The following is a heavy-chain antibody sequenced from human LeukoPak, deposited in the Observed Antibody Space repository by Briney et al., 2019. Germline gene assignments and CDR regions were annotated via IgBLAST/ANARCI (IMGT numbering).Heavy chain of an antibody. V-gene: IGHV3-7*02. CDR2: IKQDGTEK. D-gene: IGHD6-6*01. J-gene: IGHJ5*02. CDR1: GSSFRSHW. Sequence: GGSLRLSRVASGSSFRSHWMSWVRQAPGKGLEWVANIKQDGTEKNYMDSVKGRLTISRDNAKNSLYLQMDSLRAEDTAVYYCARFKIGARSSWFDPWGQGTLVTVSS. CDR3: ARFKIGARSSWFDP.